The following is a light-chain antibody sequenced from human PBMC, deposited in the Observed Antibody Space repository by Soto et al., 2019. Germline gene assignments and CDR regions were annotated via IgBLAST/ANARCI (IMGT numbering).Light chain of an antibody. Sequence: DIVMPQSPATLSLSPGERATLSCRASQSVYRNLAWYQQKPGQTPRLLIYESSTRATGIPARFSGGGSGTECTLTISSLQAEDFADDCCQQYQSWPRTFGGGTKGEIK. V-gene: IGKV3-15*01. J-gene: IGKJ4*02. CDR2: ESS. CDR3: QQYQSWPRT. CDR1: QSVYRN.